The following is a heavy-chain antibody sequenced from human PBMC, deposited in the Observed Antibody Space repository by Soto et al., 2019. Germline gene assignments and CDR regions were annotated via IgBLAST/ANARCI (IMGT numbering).Heavy chain of an antibody. J-gene: IGHJ6*02. Sequence: QVQLVQSGAEVKKPGSSVKVSCKASGGTFSSYAISWVRQAPGQGLEWMGGISPIFGTANYAQKFQGRVTITADESTSTAYMELSSLRSEDTAVYYCARDCSSTSCYGDYYYGMDVWGQGTTVTVSS. CDR2: ISPIFGTA. CDR3: ARDCSSTSCYGDYYYGMDV. D-gene: IGHD2-2*01. V-gene: IGHV1-69*01. CDR1: GGTFSSYA.